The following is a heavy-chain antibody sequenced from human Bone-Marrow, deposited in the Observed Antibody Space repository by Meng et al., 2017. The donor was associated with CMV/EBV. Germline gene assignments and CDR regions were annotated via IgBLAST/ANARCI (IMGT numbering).Heavy chain of an antibody. V-gene: IGHV3-30*02. CDR2: IRYDGSNK. CDR1: GFTFSSYG. D-gene: IGHD6-19*01. CDR3: STKGQWLADY. J-gene: IGHJ4*02. Sequence: GGSLRLSCAASGFTFSSYGMHWVRQAPGKGLEWVAFIRYDGSNKYYADSVKGRFTISRDNSKNTLYLQMNSLRAEDTAVYYCSTKGQWLADYWGQGTRVTVSS.